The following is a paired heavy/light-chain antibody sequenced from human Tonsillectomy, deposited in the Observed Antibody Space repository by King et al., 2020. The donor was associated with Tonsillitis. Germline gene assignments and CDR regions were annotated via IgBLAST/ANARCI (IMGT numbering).Light chain of an antibody. CDR2: EVS. CDR1: QSLLHSDGKTY. V-gene: IGKV2D-29*01. Sequence: DIVMTQTPLSLSVTPGQPASISCKSSQSLLHSDGKTYLYWFLQKPGQPPQLLIYEVSNRFSGVPDRFSGSGSGTDFTLKISRVEAEDVGVYYCMESIQLPPGTFGQGTKVEIK. J-gene: IGKJ1*01. CDR3: MESIQLPPGT.
Heavy chain of an antibody. CDR1: EFTFSNAW. CDR2: IKSKTDGGTT. Sequence: EVQLVESGGGLVKPGGSLRLSCVASEFTFSNAWMSWVRQAPGKGLEWVGRIKSKTDGGTTDYAAPVKGRFTISRDDSKNTLYLQMNSLKTEDTAVYYCTPLWLHISHYYYYMDVWGKGTTVTVSS. D-gene: IGHD3-9*01. V-gene: IGHV3-15*01. J-gene: IGHJ6*03. CDR3: TPLWLHISHYYYYMDV.